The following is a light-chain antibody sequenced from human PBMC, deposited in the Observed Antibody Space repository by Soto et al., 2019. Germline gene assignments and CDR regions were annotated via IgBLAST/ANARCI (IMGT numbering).Light chain of an antibody. CDR3: SSYADATTLV. CDR2: EGS. CDR1: SNDVGYYNL. V-gene: IGLV2-23*01. J-gene: IGLJ2*01. Sequence: QSALTQPASVSGPPGQSITISCTGTSNDVGYYNLVSWYQHHPGKAPKLMIYEGSHRPSGISNRFSGSKSGNTASLTISGLQAEDEGVYYCSSYADATTLVFGGGTKLTLL.